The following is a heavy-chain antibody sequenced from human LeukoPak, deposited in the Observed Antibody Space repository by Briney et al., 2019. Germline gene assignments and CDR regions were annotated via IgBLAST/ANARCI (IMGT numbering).Heavy chain of an antibody. V-gene: IGHV3-11*04. Sequence: KPSETLSLTCTVSGGSISSYYWSWIRQPPGKGLEWVSYISSSGSTIYYADSVKGRFTISRDNAKNSLYLQMNSLRAEDTAVYYCAELGITMIGGVWGKGTTVTISS. CDR2: ISSSGSTI. J-gene: IGHJ6*04. CDR1: GGSISSYY. D-gene: IGHD3-10*02. CDR3: AELGITMIGGV.